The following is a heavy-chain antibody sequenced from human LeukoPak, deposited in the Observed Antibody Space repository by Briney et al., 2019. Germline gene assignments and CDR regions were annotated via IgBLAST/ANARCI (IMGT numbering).Heavy chain of an antibody. Sequence: SETLSLTCAVYGGSFSGYYWSWIRQPPGKGLEWIGEINHSGSTNYNPSLKSRVTISVDTSKNQFSLKLSSVTAADTAVYYCARVKLWRGGCFDYWGQGTLVTVSS. CDR3: ARVKLWRGGCFDY. V-gene: IGHV4-34*01. CDR2: INHSGST. J-gene: IGHJ4*02. CDR1: GGSFSGYY. D-gene: IGHD3-10*01.